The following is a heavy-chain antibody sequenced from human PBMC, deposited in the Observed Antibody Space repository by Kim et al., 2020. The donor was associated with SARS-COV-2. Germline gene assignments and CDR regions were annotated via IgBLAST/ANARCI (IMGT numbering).Heavy chain of an antibody. CDR2: ISGSTIST. J-gene: IGHJ6*01. Sequence: GGSLRLSCAASGFTFSSYAMTWVRQAPGKGLECVSGISGSTISTYYADSVKGRFTISRDNSKNTLYLQMNSLRAEDTAVYYCAKGDCSSGDCYRYYYGM. CDR1: GFTFSSYA. V-gene: IGHV3-23*01. CDR3: AKGDCSSGDCYRYYYGM. D-gene: IGHD2-15*01.